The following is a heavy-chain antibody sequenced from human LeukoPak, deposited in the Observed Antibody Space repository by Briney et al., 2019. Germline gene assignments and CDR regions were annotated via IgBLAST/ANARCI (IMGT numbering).Heavy chain of an antibody. V-gene: IGHV3-48*03. Sequence: GGSLRLSCAASGFTFSYYEMNWVRQAPGKGLEWVSYISSSANTIYYADSVKGRFTISRDNSKNTLYLQMNSLRAEDTAIYYCARDKLRLRLTFDYWGQGTLVTVSS. D-gene: IGHD5-12*01. CDR3: ARDKLRLRLTFDY. CDR2: ISSSANTI. J-gene: IGHJ4*02. CDR1: GFTFSYYE.